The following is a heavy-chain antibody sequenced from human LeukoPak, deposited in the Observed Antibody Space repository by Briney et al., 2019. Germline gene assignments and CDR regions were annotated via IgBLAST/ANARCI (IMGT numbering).Heavy chain of an antibody. CDR1: GYTFTSYD. V-gene: IGHV1-8*01. J-gene: IGHJ6*03. Sequence: GASVNVSCKASGYTFTSYDINWVRQATGQGLEWMGWMNPNSGNTGYAQTFQGRVTMTRNTSISTAYMELSSLRSEDTAVYYCARTLGDSSGYYDYYYYMDVWGKGTTVTVSS. D-gene: IGHD3-22*01. CDR2: MNPNSGNT. CDR3: ARTLGDSSGYYDYYYYMDV.